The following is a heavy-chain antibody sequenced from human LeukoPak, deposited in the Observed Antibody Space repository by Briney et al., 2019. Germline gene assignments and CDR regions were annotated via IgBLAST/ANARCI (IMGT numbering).Heavy chain of an antibody. Sequence: GGSLSLSCAASGFTFSSYAMSWVRQPPGKGLEWVSAISGSGGSTYYADSVKGRFTISRDNSKNTLYLQMNSLRAEDTAVYYCARDYDYIWGSYRQFDYWGQGTLVTVSS. CDR1: GFTFSSYA. CDR2: ISGSGGST. CDR3: ARDYDYIWGSYRQFDY. J-gene: IGHJ4*02. V-gene: IGHV3-23*01. D-gene: IGHD3-16*02.